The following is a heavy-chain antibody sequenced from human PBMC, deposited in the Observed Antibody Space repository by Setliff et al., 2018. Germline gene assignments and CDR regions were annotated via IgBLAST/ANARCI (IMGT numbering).Heavy chain of an antibody. D-gene: IGHD3-22*01. J-gene: IGHJ4*02. CDR3: AKDQPHKYDSSGSAPIDY. V-gene: IGHV3-23*01. Sequence: GGSLRLSCTTSGFTFFSYTMNWVRQAPGKGLEWVSAITDDGDTTHYAGSVKGRFTIDRDNTNSKLSLQMNSLRAEDTAVYYCAKDQPHKYDSSGSAPIDYWGQGTLVTVSS. CDR2: ITDDGDTT. CDR1: GFTFFSYT.